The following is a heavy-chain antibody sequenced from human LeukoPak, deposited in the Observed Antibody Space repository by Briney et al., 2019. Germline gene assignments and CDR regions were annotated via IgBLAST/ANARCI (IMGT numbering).Heavy chain of an antibody. D-gene: IGHD6-19*01. Sequence: GGSLRLSCAASGFTFSSYSMNWVRHAPGRGLEWVSYISISSSTIYYADSVKGRFTISRDNAKNSLYLQMNSLIAEHEPVYFLSRADYSSGWYGAYWGQGTLVTVSS. CDR1: GFTFSSYS. CDR2: ISISSSTI. V-gene: IGHV3-48*01. CDR3: SRADYSSGWYGAY. J-gene: IGHJ4*02.